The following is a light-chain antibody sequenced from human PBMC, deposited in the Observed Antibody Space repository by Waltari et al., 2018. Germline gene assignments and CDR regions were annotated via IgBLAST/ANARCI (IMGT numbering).Light chain of an antibody. CDR1: QSVGSSS. CDR2: WAS. Sequence: IVLTQYPRTASFSAGERATLSCRASQSVGSSSLAWYQQKPGQAPRLVIYWASRRATGIPDRFSGSGSGTDFRLTISRLEPEDFAVYYCQQHGTLPATFGQGTKVEIK. J-gene: IGKJ1*01. CDR3: QQHGTLPAT. V-gene: IGKV3-20*01.